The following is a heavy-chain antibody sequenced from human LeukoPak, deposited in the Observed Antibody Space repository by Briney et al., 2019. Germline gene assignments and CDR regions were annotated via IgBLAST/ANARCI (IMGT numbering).Heavy chain of an antibody. D-gene: IGHD3-10*01. V-gene: IGHV4-59*01. Sequence: SETLSLTCTVSGGSISSYYWSWIRQPPGKGLEWIGYIYYSGSTNYNPSLKCRVTISVDTSKNQFSLKLSSVTAADTAVYYCARVLLWFGEFPNWFDPWGQGTLVTVSS. CDR3: ARVLLWFGEFPNWFDP. CDR2: IYYSGST. J-gene: IGHJ5*02. CDR1: GGSISSYY.